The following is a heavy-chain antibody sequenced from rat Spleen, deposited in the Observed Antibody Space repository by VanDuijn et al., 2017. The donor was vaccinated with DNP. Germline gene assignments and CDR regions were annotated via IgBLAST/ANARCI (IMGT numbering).Heavy chain of an antibody. Sequence: QVQLKESGPGLVQPSQTLSLTCTVSGLSLTSYGVSWVRQPPGKGLEWIAAISSGGSTDYNSALKSRLSISRDTSKSQVFLKMNSLQTEDTAIYFCTRYGYYAMDAWGQGTSVTVSS. CDR3: TRYGYYAMDA. D-gene: IGHD1-11*01. CDR2: ISSGGST. J-gene: IGHJ4*01. V-gene: IGHV2-6*01. CDR1: GLSLTSYG.